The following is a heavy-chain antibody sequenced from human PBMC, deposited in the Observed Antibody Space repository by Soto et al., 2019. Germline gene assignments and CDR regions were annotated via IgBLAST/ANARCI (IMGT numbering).Heavy chain of an antibody. CDR2: IYSGGST. Sequence: GGSLRLSCAASGFTVSSNYMSWVRQAPGKGLEWVSVIYSGGSTYYADSVKGRFTISRDNSKNTLYLQMNSLRAEDTAVYYCASRLYDYVWGSYRYTPFDAFGIWGQGTMVTVSS. CDR1: GFTVSSNY. CDR3: ASRLYDYVWGSYRYTPFDAFGI. D-gene: IGHD3-16*02. J-gene: IGHJ3*02. V-gene: IGHV3-53*01.